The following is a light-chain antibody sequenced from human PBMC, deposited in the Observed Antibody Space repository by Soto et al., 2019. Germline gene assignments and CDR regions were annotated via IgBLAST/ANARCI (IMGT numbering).Light chain of an antibody. CDR3: QQYNSYRT. V-gene: IGKV1-9*01. Sequence: DIQLTQSPSFLSASVVDRVTITCRASQGISSYLAWYQQKPGKAPKLLIYAASTLQSGVPSRFSGSGSGTDFTLTISSLQPDDFATYYCQQYNSYRTFGQGTKVDIK. CDR1: QGISSY. J-gene: IGKJ1*01. CDR2: AAS.